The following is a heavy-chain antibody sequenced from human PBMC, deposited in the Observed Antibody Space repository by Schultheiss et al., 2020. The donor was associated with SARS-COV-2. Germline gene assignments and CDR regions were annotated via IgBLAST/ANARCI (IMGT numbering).Heavy chain of an antibody. CDR3: ARDGSSSGNYYYYYGMDV. CDR1: GGSVSSSSNY. J-gene: IGHJ6*02. V-gene: IGHV4-61*01. D-gene: IGHD6-6*01. CDR2: IYYSGST. Sequence: SETLSLTCAVSGGSVSSSSNYWSWIRQPPGKGLEWIGYIYYSGSTNYNPSLKSRVTISVDTSKNQFSLKLSSVTAADTAVYYCARDGSSSGNYYYYYGMDVWGQGTTVTVSS.